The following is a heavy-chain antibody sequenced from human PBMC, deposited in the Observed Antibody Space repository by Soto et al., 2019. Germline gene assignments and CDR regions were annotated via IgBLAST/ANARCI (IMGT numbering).Heavy chain of an antibody. CDR3: ARQGVFHFPDEGRRNYYYYGMDV. J-gene: IGHJ6*02. Sequence: GESLKISCKGSGYSFTSYWIGWVRQMPGKGLEWMGIIYPGDSDTRYSPSFQGQVTISADKSISTAYLQWSSLKASDTAMYYCARQGVFHFPDEGRRNYYYYGMDVWGQGTTVTVSS. CDR1: GYSFTSYW. V-gene: IGHV5-51*01. CDR2: IYPGDSDT. D-gene: IGHD3-3*02.